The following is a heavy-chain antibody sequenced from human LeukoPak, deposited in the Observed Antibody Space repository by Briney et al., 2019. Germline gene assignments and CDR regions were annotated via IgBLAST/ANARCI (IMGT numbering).Heavy chain of an antibody. D-gene: IGHD3-9*01. Sequence: ASVKVSCEASGYTFTGYYMHWVRQAPGQGLEWMGWINPNSGGTNYAQKFQGRVTMTRDTSISTAYMELSRLRSDDTAVYYCARGRYFDWLLVDYWGQGTLVTVSS. CDR1: GYTFTGYY. J-gene: IGHJ4*02. V-gene: IGHV1-2*02. CDR3: ARGRYFDWLLVDY. CDR2: INPNSGGT.